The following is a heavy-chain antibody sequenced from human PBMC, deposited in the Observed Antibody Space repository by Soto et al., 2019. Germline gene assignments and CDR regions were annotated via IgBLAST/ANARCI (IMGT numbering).Heavy chain of an antibody. D-gene: IGHD3-22*01. J-gene: IGHJ2*01. CDR1: GGSLNTDSSY. CDR3: ASVLDSGWYFDL. Sequence: QVKLEESGPGLVKPSETLSLTCTVSGGSLNTDSSYWTWVRQPHGGGLEYLAYFYYTGVTNYNTSLKSRVTISLDMSKSQFFLTLSSVTPADTATYYCASVLDSGWYFDLWGRGTLVTVSS. V-gene: IGHV4-61*01. CDR2: FYYTGVT.